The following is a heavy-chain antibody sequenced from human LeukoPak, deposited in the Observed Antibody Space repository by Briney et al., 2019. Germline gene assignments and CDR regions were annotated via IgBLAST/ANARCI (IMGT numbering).Heavy chain of an antibody. V-gene: IGHV4-39*07. D-gene: IGHD3-3*01. CDR3: ARDPPWSPLPPYYFYY. CDR2: IYYSGRP. Sequence: SETLSLTCTVSGVSLRSSSYYWGWIRQPPGTGLEWIGRIYYSGRPYSNPPHTSRVTISVDTSTNQFSLKLCSVPAPVPAVFDCARDPPWSPLPPYYFYYCGQGTLVTVSS. CDR1: GVSLRSSSYY. J-gene: IGHJ4*02.